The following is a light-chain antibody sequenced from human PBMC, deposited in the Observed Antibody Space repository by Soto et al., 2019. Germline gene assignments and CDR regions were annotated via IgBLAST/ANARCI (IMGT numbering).Light chain of an antibody. V-gene: IGLV2-14*01. CDR2: EVS. CDR1: SSDVGGYNY. J-gene: IGLJ2*01. CDR3: SSYTSSSTAVV. Sequence: QSALTQPASVSGSPGQSITISCTGTSSDVGGYNYVSWYQQHPSKAPKLMIYEVSNRPSGVSNRVSGSKSGNTASLTISGLQAEDEADYYCSSYTSSSTAVVFGGGTKLTVL.